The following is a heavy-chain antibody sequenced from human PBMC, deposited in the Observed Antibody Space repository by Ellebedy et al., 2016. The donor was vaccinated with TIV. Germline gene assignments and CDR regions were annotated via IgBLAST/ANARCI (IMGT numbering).Heavy chain of an antibody. Sequence: MPSETLSLTCTVSGGSISSGGYYWSWVRQHPGKGLEWIGYIYYSVSTYDNPSLKSRVSISVDTSKNQFSLNLKSATAADTAVYYCARSGRYSSSFFDYWGQGTLVTVSS. CDR2: IYYSVST. V-gene: IGHV4-31*03. CDR3: ARSGRYSSSFFDY. CDR1: GGSISSGGYY. J-gene: IGHJ4*02. D-gene: IGHD6-6*01.